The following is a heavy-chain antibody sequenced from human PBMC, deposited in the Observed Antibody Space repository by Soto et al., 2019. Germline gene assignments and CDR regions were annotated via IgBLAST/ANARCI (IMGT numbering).Heavy chain of an antibody. CDR2: IYYSGST. D-gene: IGHD5-12*01. Sequence: SETLSLTCNVSGGSTSTADYYWSWIRQPPGKGLEWIGYIYYSGSTNYNPSLKSRVTISVDTSKNQFSLKLSSVTAADTAVYYCARTYSGYDYLNFDYWGQGTLVTVSS. CDR3: ARTYSGYDYLNFDY. CDR1: GGSTSTADYY. V-gene: IGHV4-61*08. J-gene: IGHJ4*02.